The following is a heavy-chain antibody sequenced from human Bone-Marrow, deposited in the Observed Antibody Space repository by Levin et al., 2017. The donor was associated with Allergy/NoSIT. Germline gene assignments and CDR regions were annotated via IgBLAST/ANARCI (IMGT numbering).Heavy chain of an antibody. J-gene: IGHJ6*02. CDR2: IIPVFGTT. Sequence: KISCRASGGTFNNYGITWVRQAPGQGLEWMGGIIPVFGTTNYAQKFQGRVRITADESTSTAYMELSSLRSEDTAVYYCARDASYGDRYYYYGMDVWGQGTTVTVSS. CDR1: GGTFNNYG. V-gene: IGHV1-69*01. CDR3: ARDASYGDRYYYYGMDV. D-gene: IGHD4-17*01.